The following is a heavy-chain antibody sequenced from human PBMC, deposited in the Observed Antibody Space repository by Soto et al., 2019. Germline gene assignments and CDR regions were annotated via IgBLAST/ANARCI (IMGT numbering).Heavy chain of an antibody. Sequence: QVQLQESGPGLVKPSQTLSLTCTVSAGSISSGGYYWSWIRQHPGKGLEWIGYIHYSGSPYYNPSLKCRVTISVATSKNQFSLELSFVTGPDTAVYYCARVPDWTNGVCPPWGQGTLVIVCS. CDR2: IHYSGSP. CDR3: ARVPDWTNGVCPP. D-gene: IGHD2-8*01. J-gene: IGHJ5*02. CDR1: AGSISSGGYY. V-gene: IGHV4-31*03.